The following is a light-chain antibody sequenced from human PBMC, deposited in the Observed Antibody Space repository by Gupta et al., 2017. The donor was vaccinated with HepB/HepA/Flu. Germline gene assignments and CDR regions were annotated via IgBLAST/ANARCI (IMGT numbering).Light chain of an antibody. J-gene: IGKJ2*01. CDR2: LVS. CDR1: ESRRESNGYSY. Sequence: DIVMTQSPLSLPVTPGGPESTSCRSNESRRESNGYSYLGWYLQRPGQPPHVLLYLVSNWASGVPDRFSGCGSGAYYTLKISRVEAQDVGVYCCRQSLQEPRTLGEGTKLEIK. V-gene: IGKV2-28*01. CDR3: RQSLQEPRT.